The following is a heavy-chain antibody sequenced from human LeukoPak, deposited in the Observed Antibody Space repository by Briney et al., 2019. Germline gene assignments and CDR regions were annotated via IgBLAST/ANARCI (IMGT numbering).Heavy chain of an antibody. CDR2: IWYDGSNK. D-gene: IGHD3-10*01. Sequence: PGGSLRLSCAASRFTFKSYGMHWVRQAPGKGLEWVAVIWYDGSNKFYADSVKGRFTISRDNSKNSLYLQMNSLRAEDTAVYYCARGSGVLVDPFDYWGQGTLVTVSS. CDR1: RFTFKSYG. V-gene: IGHV3-33*01. J-gene: IGHJ4*02. CDR3: ARGSGVLVDPFDY.